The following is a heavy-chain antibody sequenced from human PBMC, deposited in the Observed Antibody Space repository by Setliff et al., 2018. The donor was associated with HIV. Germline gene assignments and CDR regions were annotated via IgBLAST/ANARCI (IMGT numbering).Heavy chain of an antibody. CDR3: ARTSGDAYNYEGTFDV. D-gene: IGHD5-12*01. CDR2: IIPIFKSA. CDR1: GDTFNNYG. J-gene: IGHJ3*01. Sequence: SVKVSCKVSGDTFNNYGLNWVRQAPGQGLEWMGGIIPIFKSADYAQKFQGRVTITTDESTSTAYMDLSSLKSEDTAIYYCARTSGDAYNYEGTFDVWGQGTLVTVS. V-gene: IGHV1-69*05.